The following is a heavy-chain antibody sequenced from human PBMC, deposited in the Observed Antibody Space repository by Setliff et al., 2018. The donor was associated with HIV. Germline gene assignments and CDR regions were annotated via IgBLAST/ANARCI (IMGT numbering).Heavy chain of an antibody. CDR3: ARAPRGVGSSSHFDY. D-gene: IGHD2-2*01. Sequence: SVKVSCTASGYTFSNYDINWVRQATGQGLEWMGWMNPNSGNTGYAQKFQGRVTMTRNTSISTAYMQLSSLRSEDTAVYFCARAPRGVGSSSHFDYWGRGTLVTVSS. CDR1: GYTFSNYD. J-gene: IGHJ4*02. CDR2: MNPNSGNT. V-gene: IGHV1-8*02.